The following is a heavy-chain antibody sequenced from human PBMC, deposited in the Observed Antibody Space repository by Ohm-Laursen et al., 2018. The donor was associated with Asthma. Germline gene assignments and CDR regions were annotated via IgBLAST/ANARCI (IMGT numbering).Heavy chain of an antibody. J-gene: IGHJ4*02. CDR3: ARGEYYYGSAKPFDY. D-gene: IGHD3-10*01. CDR2: IYYSGST. V-gene: IGHV4-31*03. CDR1: GGSISSGGYY. Sequence: PSQTLSLTCTVSGGSISSGGYYWSWIRQHPGKGLEWIGYIYYSGSTYYNPSLKSRVTISVDTSKNQFSLKLSSVTAADTAVYYCARGEYYYGSAKPFDYWGQGTLVTVSS.